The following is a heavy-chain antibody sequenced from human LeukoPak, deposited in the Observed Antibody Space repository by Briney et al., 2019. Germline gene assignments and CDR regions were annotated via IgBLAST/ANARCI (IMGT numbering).Heavy chain of an antibody. V-gene: IGHV3-48*01. CDR3: ARDLEGGHFYYYYGMDV. CDR1: GFTFSTYS. J-gene: IGHJ6*02. Sequence: GGSLRLSCAASGFTFSTYSMNWVRQAPGKGLEWVSYISDSSGTIYYADSVKGRFTISRDNAKNSLYLQMNSLRSEDTAVYYCARDLEGGHFYYYYGMDVWGQGTTVTVS. CDR2: ISDSSGTI. D-gene: IGHD1-1*01.